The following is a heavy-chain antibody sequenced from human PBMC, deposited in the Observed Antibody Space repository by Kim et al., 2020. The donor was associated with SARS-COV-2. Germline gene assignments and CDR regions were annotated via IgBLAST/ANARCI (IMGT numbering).Heavy chain of an antibody. V-gene: IGHV3-21*01. J-gene: IGHJ3*02. CDR1: GFTFSSYS. CDR3: ARELVVVTAIEGAFDI. CDR2: ISSSSSYI. D-gene: IGHD2-21*02. Sequence: GGSLRLSCAASGFTFSSYSMNWVRQAPGKGLEWVSSISSSSSYIYYADSVKGRFTISRDNAKNSLYLQMNSLRAEDTAVYYCARELVVVTAIEGAFDIWGQGTMVTVSS.